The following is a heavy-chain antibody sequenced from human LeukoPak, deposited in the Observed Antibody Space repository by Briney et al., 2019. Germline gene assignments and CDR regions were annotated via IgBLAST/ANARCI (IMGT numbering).Heavy chain of an antibody. CDR2: IYYSGSI. J-gene: IGHJ4*02. CDR3: ARQSYSSSWNLDY. Sequence: PAETLSLTCTVSGGSISSSSYYWGWLRQPPGKGREWIVRIYYSGSIYNNPSLKSPVTISVDTSKNQFSLKLSSVTAADTAVYYCARQSYSSSWNLDYWGQGTLVTVSS. D-gene: IGHD6-13*01. CDR1: GGSISSSSYY. V-gene: IGHV4-39*01.